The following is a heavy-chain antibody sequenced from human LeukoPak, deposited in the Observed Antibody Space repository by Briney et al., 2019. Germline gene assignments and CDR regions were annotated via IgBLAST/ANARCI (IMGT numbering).Heavy chain of an antibody. D-gene: IGHD1-26*01. CDR2: IRSDGSNK. CDR1: GFSFSSYG. J-gene: IGHJ3*02. V-gene: IGHV3-30*02. CDR3: AKMSGSYQTDAFDI. Sequence: GGSLRLSCAGSGFSFSSYGMHWVRQAPGKGLEWMAFIRSDGSNKYYADSVKGRFTISRDNSKNTLYLQMNSLRAEDTAVYYCAKMSGSYQTDAFDIWGQGTMVTVSS.